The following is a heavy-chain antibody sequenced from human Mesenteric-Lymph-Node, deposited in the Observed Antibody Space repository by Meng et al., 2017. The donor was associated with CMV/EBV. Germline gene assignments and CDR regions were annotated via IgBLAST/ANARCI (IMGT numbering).Heavy chain of an antibody. D-gene: IGHD2-2*02. Sequence: SETLSLTCTVSGASFNNYYWSWIRQPPGRGLEWIGFIFHSGSTSYNPSLESRVTISVDTSKNQFSLKVSSVTAADTAVYYCAILRGRPSCSSTSCYTQWRYFDYWGQGTLVTVSS. V-gene: IGHV4-59*01. CDR3: AILRGRPSCSSTSCYTQWRYFDY. CDR1: GASFNNYY. J-gene: IGHJ4*02. CDR2: IFHSGST.